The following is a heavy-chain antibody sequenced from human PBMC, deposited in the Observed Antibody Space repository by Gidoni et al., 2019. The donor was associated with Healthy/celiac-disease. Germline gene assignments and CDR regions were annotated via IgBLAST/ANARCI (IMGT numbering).Heavy chain of an antibody. V-gene: IGHV1-69*01. J-gene: IGHJ4*02. D-gene: IGHD3-10*01. Sequence: QVQLVQSGAEVDKPGSWVKVSCKASGRTFSSYAISWVRQTPGQGLKWMGGIIPIFGTANYAQKFQGRVTITADESTSTAYMELSSLRSEDTAVYYCARDTLSMVRGVDWGQGTLVTVSS. CDR3: ARDTLSMVRGVD. CDR2: IIPIFGTA. CDR1: GRTFSSYA.